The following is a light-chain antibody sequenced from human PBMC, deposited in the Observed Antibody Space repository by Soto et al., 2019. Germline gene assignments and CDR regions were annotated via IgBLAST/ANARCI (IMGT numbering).Light chain of an antibody. Sequence: EIVITQSPATLSVSPGARATLSCRASQSVSSYLAWYQQKPGQAPRLLIYDASNRATGIPARFSGSGSGTDFTLTISSLEPEDFAVYYCQQRSNWQITFGQGTRLEIK. CDR2: DAS. V-gene: IGKV3-11*01. J-gene: IGKJ5*01. CDR3: QQRSNWQIT. CDR1: QSVSSY.